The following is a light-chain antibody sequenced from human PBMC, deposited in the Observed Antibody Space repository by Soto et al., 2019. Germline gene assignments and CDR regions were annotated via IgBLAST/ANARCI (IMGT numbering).Light chain of an antibody. V-gene: IGKV3-20*01. CDR3: QQYGSSGT. J-gene: IGKJ1*01. Sequence: EIVLTQSPGTLSLSPGERATPSCRASQSVSNNYLAWYQQKPGQAPRLLIYGASNRATGIPDRFSGSGPGTDFTLTISRLEPEDFAVYYCQQYGSSGTFGQGTKVDI. CDR1: QSVSNNY. CDR2: GAS.